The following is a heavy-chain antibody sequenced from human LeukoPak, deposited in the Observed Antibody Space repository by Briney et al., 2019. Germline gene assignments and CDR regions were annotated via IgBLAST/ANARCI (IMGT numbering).Heavy chain of an antibody. V-gene: IGHV3-30*18. CDR2: ISYDGSNK. Sequence: GGSLRLSCAASGFTFSSYGMHWVRQAPGKGLEWVAVISYDGSNKYYADSVKGRFTISRDNSKNTLYLQMNSLRAEDTAVYYCAKDNIIAYCSSTSCYHDYYYYYGMDVWGQGTTVTVSS. CDR1: GFTFSSYG. CDR3: AKDNIIAYCSSTSCYHDYYYYYGMDV. D-gene: IGHD2-2*01. J-gene: IGHJ6*02.